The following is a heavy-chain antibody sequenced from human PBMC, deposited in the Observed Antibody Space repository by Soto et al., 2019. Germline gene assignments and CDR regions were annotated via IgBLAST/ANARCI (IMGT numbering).Heavy chain of an antibody. Sequence: EVLLVESGGGLVQPDRPLRLSCAASGFNFENYAMHLVRQAPGKGPEWVSGISWNSGQLDYAGSVRGRFTISRDNGKNSLYLEMNSLRPDDTALYFCAKDKSTGEYSYYRYMDVWGRGTTVIVSS. CDR1: GFNFENYA. CDR2: ISWNSGQL. J-gene: IGHJ6*03. D-gene: IGHD4-17*01. V-gene: IGHV3-9*01. CDR3: AKDKSTGEYSYYRYMDV.